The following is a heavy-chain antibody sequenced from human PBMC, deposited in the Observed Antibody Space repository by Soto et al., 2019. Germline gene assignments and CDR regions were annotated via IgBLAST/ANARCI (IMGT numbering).Heavy chain of an antibody. Sequence: GESLKISCKGSGYSFSSYWSGWVRQMPGKGLEWMGIIYPGDSDTRYSPSFQGQVTISADKSISTAYLQWSSLKASDTAMYYCARRPLTTVTEKWSVVGAFDIWGQGTMVTVSS. CDR1: GYSFSSYW. CDR2: IYPGDSDT. V-gene: IGHV5-51*01. J-gene: IGHJ3*02. CDR3: ARRPLTTVTEKWSVVGAFDI. D-gene: IGHD4-17*01.